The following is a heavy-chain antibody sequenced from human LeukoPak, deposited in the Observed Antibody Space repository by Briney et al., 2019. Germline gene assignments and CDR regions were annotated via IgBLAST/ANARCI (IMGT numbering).Heavy chain of an antibody. D-gene: IGHD6-19*01. CDR1: GGSISSGGYY. CDR2: IYYSGST. V-gene: IGHV4-31*03. J-gene: IGHJ4*02. Sequence: PSETLSPTCTVSGGSISSGGYYWSWIRQHPGKGLEWIGYIYYSGSTYYNPSLKSRVTISVDTSKNQFSLKLSSVTAADTAVYYCARAEEPVAGPSYYFDYWGQGTLVTVSS. CDR3: ARAEEPVAGPSYYFDY.